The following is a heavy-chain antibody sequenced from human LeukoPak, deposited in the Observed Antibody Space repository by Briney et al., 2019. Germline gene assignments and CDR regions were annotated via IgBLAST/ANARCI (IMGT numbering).Heavy chain of an antibody. CDR3: ARDPSNTSGWYAYFDF. D-gene: IGHD6-19*01. CDR1: GYTFRNHG. J-gene: IGHJ2*01. CDR2: ISAYNGDT. V-gene: IGHV1-18*04. Sequence: ASVKVSCTASGYTFRNHGITWVRQAPGQGLEWMGWISAYNGDTKYAQKLQGRVTMTTDTSTSTAYMELRSLGSDDTAVYYCARDPSNTSGWYAYFDFWGRGTLVTVSS.